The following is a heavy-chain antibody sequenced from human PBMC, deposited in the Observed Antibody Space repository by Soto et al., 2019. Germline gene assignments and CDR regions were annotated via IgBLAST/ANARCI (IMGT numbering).Heavy chain of an antibody. V-gene: IGHV4-4*07. Sequence: QMQLQESGPGLVKPSETLSLTCTVSGGSIRGYYWSWIRQSAGMGLEWIGRMHTSGSTNYNPSLKSRVTISVDMSKNQISPKLTSVTAADTALYYCVRASMPKAHFDSWGQGTLVTVSS. J-gene: IGHJ4*02. CDR2: MHTSGST. CDR3: VRASMPKAHFDS. CDR1: GGSIRGYY. D-gene: IGHD2-2*01.